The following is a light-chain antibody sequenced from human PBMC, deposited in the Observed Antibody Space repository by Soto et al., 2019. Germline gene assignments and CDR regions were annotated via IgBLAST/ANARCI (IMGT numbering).Light chain of an antibody. CDR1: RRDIGSYNS. CDR2: EVT. V-gene: IGLV2-23*02. CDR3: FAYAGDSTWL. J-gene: IGLJ3*02. Sequence: QSVLTQPACVSGSPGESITISCTGTRRDIGSYNSIAWYQQHPGKAPRVMIFEVTQRPSGISNRFSGSKSGYTASLTISGLQAEDEADYFCFAYAGDSTWLFGGGTKVTVL.